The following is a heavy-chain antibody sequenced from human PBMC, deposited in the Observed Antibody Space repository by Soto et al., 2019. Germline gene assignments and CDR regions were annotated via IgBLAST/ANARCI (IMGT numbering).Heavy chain of an antibody. V-gene: IGHV3-33*01. D-gene: IGHD3-3*01. CDR1: GFTFSSYG. Sequence: GGSLRLSCAASGFTFSSYGMHWVRQAPGKGLEWVAVIWYDGSNKYYADSVKGRFTISRDNSKNTLYLQMNSLRAEDTAVYYCARVSESYYDFWSGYYTGMLDIWGQGTMVTVSS. CDR2: IWYDGSNK. J-gene: IGHJ3*02. CDR3: ARVSESYYDFWSGYYTGMLDI.